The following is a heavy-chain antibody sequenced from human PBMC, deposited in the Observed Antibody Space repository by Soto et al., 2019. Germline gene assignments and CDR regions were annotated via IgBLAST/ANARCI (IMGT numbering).Heavy chain of an antibody. V-gene: IGHV3-66*01. CDR2: IFPSGSS. D-gene: IGHD1-26*01. CDR1: GFTVSATY. J-gene: IGHJ4*02. CDR3: VRDDGTSPYDY. Sequence: GGSLRLSCAASGFTVSATYVSWVRQAPGKGLEWVSAIFPSGSSTYADSVKGRFTISRDNSKNTVFLQMDSLRVEDTGLYYCVRDDGTSPYDYWGQGTLVTVSS.